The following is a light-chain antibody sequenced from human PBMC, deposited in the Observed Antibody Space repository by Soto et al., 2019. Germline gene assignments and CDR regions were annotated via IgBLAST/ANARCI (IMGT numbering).Light chain of an antibody. CDR1: QSVSSSY. V-gene: IGKV3-15*01. CDR3: QQYNNWPRT. Sequence: EIVLTQSPGTLSLSPGERATLSCRASQSVSSSYLAWYQQKPGQAPRLLIYDASTRATGIPARFSGSGSGTDFTLTISGLQSEDFAVYYCQQYNNWPRTFGQGTKVDIK. J-gene: IGKJ1*01. CDR2: DAS.